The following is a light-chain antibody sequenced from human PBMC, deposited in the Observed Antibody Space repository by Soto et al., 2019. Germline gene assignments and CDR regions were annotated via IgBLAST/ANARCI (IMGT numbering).Light chain of an antibody. J-gene: IGLJ2*01. V-gene: IGLV2-8*01. CDR1: SSDVGAYNY. CDR3: SSYAGSNNYVV. CDR2: EVS. Sequence: QSALTQPPSASGSPGQSVTISCTGTSSDVGAYNYVSWYQQHPGKAPKLMIYEVSKRPSGVPDRFSGSKSGNTASLTVSGLKAEAEADYYCSSYAGSNNYVVFGGGTKLTVL.